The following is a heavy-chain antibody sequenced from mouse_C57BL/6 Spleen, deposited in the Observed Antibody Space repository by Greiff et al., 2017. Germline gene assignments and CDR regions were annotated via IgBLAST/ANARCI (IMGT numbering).Heavy chain of an antibody. J-gene: IGHJ3*01. CDR1: GFTFTDYY. CDR2: IRNKANGYTT. V-gene: IGHV7-3*01. Sequence: EVKVVESGGGLVQPGGSLSLSCAASGFTFTDYYMSWVRQPPGTALEWLGFIRNKANGYTTEYSASVKGRFTISRDNSQSILYLQMNALRAEDSATYYCARYTGREAFAYWGQGTLVTVSA. D-gene: IGHD4-1*01. CDR3: ARYTGREAFAY.